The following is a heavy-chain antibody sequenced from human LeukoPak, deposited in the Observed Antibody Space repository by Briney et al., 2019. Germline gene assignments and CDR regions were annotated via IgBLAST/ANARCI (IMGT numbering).Heavy chain of an antibody. CDR2: IHYSGST. Sequence: SETLSLTCTVSGGSISSSSYYWGRIRQPPGKGLEWIGSIHYSGSTNYNPSLKSRLTISVDTSRNQFSLKMSSVTAAETAVYYCARGYCSGGSCYSYYYYNYMDVWGKGTTVTVSS. D-gene: IGHD2-15*01. J-gene: IGHJ6*03. CDR3: ARGYCSGGSCYSYYYYNYMDV. CDR1: GGSISSSSYY. V-gene: IGHV4-39*07.